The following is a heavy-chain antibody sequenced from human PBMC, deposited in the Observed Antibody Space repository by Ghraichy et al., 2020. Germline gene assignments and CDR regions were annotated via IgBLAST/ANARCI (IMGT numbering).Heavy chain of an antibody. J-gene: IGHJ4*02. Sequence: SETLSLTCAVYGGSFSGYYWSSIRQPPGKGLEWIGEINHSGSTNYNPSLKSRVTISVDTSKNQFSLKLSSVTAADTAVYYCARGYYGSGSLVYDYWGQGTLVTVSS. V-gene: IGHV4-34*01. D-gene: IGHD3-10*01. CDR1: GGSFSGYY. CDR3: ARGYYGSGSLVYDY. CDR2: INHSGST.